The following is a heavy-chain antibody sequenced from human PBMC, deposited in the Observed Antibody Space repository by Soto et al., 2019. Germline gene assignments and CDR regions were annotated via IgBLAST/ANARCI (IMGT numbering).Heavy chain of an antibody. J-gene: IGHJ6*02. D-gene: IGHD6-6*01. CDR1: GFTFSSYS. V-gene: IGHV3-21*02. Sequence: EVQLVESGGGLVKPGGSLRLSCAASGFTFSSYSMNWVRQAPGKGLEWVSSISSSSFSINYADSVKGRSSISRDNAQNSLHLQMNNLRAEDTAVYYCARNESSNIYGMDVWGQGTTVTVSS. CDR3: ARNESSNIYGMDV. CDR2: ISSSSFSI.